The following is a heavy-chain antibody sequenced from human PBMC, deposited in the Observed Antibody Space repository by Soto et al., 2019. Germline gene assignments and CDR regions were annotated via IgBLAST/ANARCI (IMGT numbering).Heavy chain of an antibody. D-gene: IGHD6-19*01. J-gene: IGHJ4*02. CDR3: ARQAVAGTPFDY. CDR2: IYYSGST. Sequence: QLQLQESGPGLVKPSETLSLTCTVSGGSISSSSYYWGWIRQPRGKGLEWIGSIYYSGSTYYNPSLKSRVTISVDTSKNQFSLKLSSVTAADTAVYYCARQAVAGTPFDYWGQGTLVSVSS. V-gene: IGHV4-39*01. CDR1: GGSISSSSYY.